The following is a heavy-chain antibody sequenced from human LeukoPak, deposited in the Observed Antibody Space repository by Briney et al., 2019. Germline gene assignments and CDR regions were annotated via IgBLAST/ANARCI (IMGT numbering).Heavy chain of an antibody. CDR2: INSDGSSR. Sequence: GGSLRLSCAASGFTFSSYWMHWVRQAPGKGLVWVTLINSDGSSRNYADSVKGRFTISRDNAKNTLYLQMNSLRVEDTAVYYCAREDYSGYDFYDYWGQGSLVTVSS. CDR3: AREDYSGYDFYDY. D-gene: IGHD5-12*01. J-gene: IGHJ4*02. CDR1: GFTFSSYW. V-gene: IGHV3-74*01.